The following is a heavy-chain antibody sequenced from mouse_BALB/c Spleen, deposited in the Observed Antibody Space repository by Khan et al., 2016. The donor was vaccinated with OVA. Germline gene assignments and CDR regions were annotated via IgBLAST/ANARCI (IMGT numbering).Heavy chain of an antibody. CDR3: ARAYYRCDGYYAMDY. J-gene: IGHJ4*01. V-gene: IGHV2-6-4*01. Sequence: QVQLKQSGPGLVAPSQSLSITCTVSGFSLSRYNIHWVRQPPGKGLEWLGMIWGGGGTDYNSTLKSRLNISKDNSKSQVFLNMNSLQTDDTAMYYCARAYYRCDGYYAMDYWGQGTSVTVSS. D-gene: IGHD2-14*01. CDR1: GFSLSRYN. CDR2: IWGGGGT.